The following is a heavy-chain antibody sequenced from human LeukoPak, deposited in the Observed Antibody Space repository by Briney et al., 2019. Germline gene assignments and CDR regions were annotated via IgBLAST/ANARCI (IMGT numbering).Heavy chain of an antibody. D-gene: IGHD2-2*01. J-gene: IGHJ4*02. V-gene: IGHV3-23*01. CDR2: ISGSGGGT. CDR1: GFTFSSYA. Sequence: PGGSLRLSCAASGFTFSSYAMSWVRQAPGKGLEWVSAISGSGGGTYYADSVKGRFTISRDNSKNMLFLQMNSPRAEDTAVYYCAKGRDSTSCYDNWGQGTLVTVSS. CDR3: AKGRDSTSCYDN.